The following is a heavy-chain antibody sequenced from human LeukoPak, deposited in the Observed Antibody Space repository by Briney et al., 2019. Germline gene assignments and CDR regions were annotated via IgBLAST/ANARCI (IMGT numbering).Heavy chain of an antibody. CDR3: ARDGAVAGTGNWFDP. CDR1: GFTFSSYG. J-gene: IGHJ5*02. V-gene: IGHV3-33*01. CDR2: IWYDGSNK. Sequence: PGRSLRLSCAASGFTFSSYGMHWVRQAPGKGLEWVAVIWYDGSNKYYADSVKGRFTISRDNSKNTLYLQMNSLRAEDTAVYYCARDGAVAGTGNWFDPWGQGTLVTVSS. D-gene: IGHD6-19*01.